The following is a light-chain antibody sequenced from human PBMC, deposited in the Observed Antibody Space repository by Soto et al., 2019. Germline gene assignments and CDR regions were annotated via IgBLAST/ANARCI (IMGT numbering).Light chain of an antibody. V-gene: IGLV2-14*01. CDR2: AVT. CDR3: SSYTSSSTL. Sequence: SVLTQPASVSGSPGQSITISCTGTSSDVGGYNYVSWYQQHPGKAPKLMIYAVTDRPSGVSSRFSGSKSGNTASLTISGLQAEDEADYYCSSYTSSSTLFGTGTRSPS. J-gene: IGLJ1*01. CDR1: SSDVGGYNY.